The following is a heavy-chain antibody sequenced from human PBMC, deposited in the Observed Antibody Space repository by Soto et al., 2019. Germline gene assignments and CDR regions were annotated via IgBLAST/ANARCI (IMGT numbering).Heavy chain of an antibody. CDR1: GGSISSYY. CDR3: ARHWVSDYGNNDPFDY. V-gene: IGHV4-59*08. Sequence: SETLSLTCTVSGGSISSYYWSWIRQPPGKGLEWIGYISYSGSTNYNPSLKSRVTMSVDTSKNQFSLKLSSVTAADTAVYYCARHWVSDYGNNDPFDYWGQGTLVTVSS. J-gene: IGHJ4*02. D-gene: IGHD4-4*01. CDR2: ISYSGST.